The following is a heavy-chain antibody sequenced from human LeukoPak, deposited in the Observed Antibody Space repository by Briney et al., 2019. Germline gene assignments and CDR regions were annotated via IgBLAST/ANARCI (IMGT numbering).Heavy chain of an antibody. CDR2: IIPILGIA. D-gene: IGHD2-2*01. Sequence: SVKVSCKASGGTFSSYAISWVRQAPGQGLEWMGRIIPILGIANYAQKFQGRVTITADKSTSTAYMELSSLRSEDTAVYYCARAQYDIVVVPAALTYYYGMDVWGQGTTVTASS. CDR3: ARAQYDIVVVPAALTYYYGMDV. V-gene: IGHV1-69*04. CDR1: GGTFSSYA. J-gene: IGHJ6*02.